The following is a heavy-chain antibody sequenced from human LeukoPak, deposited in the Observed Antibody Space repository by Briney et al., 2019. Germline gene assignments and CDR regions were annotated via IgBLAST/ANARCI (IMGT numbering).Heavy chain of an antibody. CDR1: GFTFSSYA. V-gene: IGHV3-23*01. CDR2: ISGSGGST. D-gene: IGHD3-22*01. CDR3: AREVPYGYYYDSSWYFDP. J-gene: IGHJ2*01. Sequence: PGGSLRLSCAASGFTFSSYAMSWVRQAPGKGLEWVSAISGSGGSTYYADSVKGRFTIPRDNSKNTLYLQVNSLRAEDTAVYYCAREVPYGYYYDSSWYFDPWGRGTPVTVSS.